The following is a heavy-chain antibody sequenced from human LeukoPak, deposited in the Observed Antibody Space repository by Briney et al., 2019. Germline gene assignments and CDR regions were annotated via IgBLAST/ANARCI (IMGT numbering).Heavy chain of an antibody. CDR3: ARDGGSAFDI. V-gene: IGHV4-39*07. CDR1: GGSISSSSYY. Sequence: PSETLSHACTVSGGSISSSSYYWGWIRQPPGKGLEWIGSIYYSGSTYYNPSLKSRVTISVDTSKNQFSLKLSSVTAADTAVYYCARDGGSAFDIWGQGTMVTVSS. D-gene: IGHD2-15*01. CDR2: IYYSGST. J-gene: IGHJ3*02.